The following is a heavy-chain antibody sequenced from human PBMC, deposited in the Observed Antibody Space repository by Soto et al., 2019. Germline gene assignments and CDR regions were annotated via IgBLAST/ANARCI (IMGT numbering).Heavy chain of an antibody. Sequence: SETLSLTCSISGGSISGYHWNWIRQTPGKGVEWIGYIYNSGSTYYNPSLKSRVTISVDRSKNQFSLKLSSVTAADTAVYYCARAMTTVTTIDYWGQGTLVTVSS. CDR1: GGSISGYH. J-gene: IGHJ4*02. CDR3: ARAMTTVTTIDY. D-gene: IGHD4-17*01. CDR2: IYNSGST. V-gene: IGHV4-59*12.